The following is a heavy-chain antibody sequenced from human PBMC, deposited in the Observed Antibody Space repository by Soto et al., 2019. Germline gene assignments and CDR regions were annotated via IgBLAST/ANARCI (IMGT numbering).Heavy chain of an antibody. CDR1: GYTFTSYG. D-gene: IGHD6-13*01. CDR2: ISAYNGNT. Sequence: QVQLVQSGAEVKKPGASVKVSCKASGYTFTSYGISWVRQAPGQGLAWMGWISAYNGNTNYAQKIQGRVTMTTDTSTSTAYMELRSLRSDDTAVYYCARGNSSILFLGLDYGMDVWGQGTTVTVSS. J-gene: IGHJ6*02. V-gene: IGHV1-18*01. CDR3: ARGNSSILFLGLDYGMDV.